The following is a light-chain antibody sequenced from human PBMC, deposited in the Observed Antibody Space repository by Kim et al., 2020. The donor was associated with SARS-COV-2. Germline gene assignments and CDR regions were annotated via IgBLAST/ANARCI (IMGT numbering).Light chain of an antibody. CDR3: GTLDSSLSAWV. J-gene: IGLJ3*02. CDR2: DNN. Sequence: GQKVTISCSGSSSNIGNNYVSWYQQLPGTAPKLLIYDNNKRPSGIPDRFSGSKSGTSATLGITGLQTGDEADYYCGTLDSSLSAWVFGGGTQLTVL. CDR1: SSNIGNNY. V-gene: IGLV1-51*01.